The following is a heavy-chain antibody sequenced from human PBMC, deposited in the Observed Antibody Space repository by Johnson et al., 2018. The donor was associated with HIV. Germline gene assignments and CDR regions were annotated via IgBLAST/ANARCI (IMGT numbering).Heavy chain of an antibody. CDR3: VRRQYISTWQDAFDI. D-gene: IGHD6-13*01. CDR1: GFTFSSYG. J-gene: IGHJ3*02. CDR2: ISYDGSTK. V-gene: IGHV3-30*14. Sequence: QVQLVESGGGVVQPGRSLRLSCAASGFTFSSYGMHWVRQAPGKGLEWMAVISYDGSTKDYADSVKGRFTISRDNSKNTLYLQLGSLRDDDTAVYYCVRRQYISTWQDAFDIWGQGTMVTVSS.